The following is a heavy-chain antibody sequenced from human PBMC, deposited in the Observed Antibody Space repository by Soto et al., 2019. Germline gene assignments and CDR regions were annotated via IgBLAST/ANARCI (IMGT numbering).Heavy chain of an antibody. J-gene: IGHJ4*02. CDR1: GFTFSSYS. CDR3: ARGHCSGGSCYSGDLFDY. CDR2: ISSSSYTI. D-gene: IGHD2-15*01. Sequence: GGFLRLSCAASGFTFSSYSMNWARQAPGKGLEWVSYISSSSYTISYADSVKGRFTISRDNAKNSLYLQMNSLRDEDTAVYYCARGHCSGGSCYSGDLFDYWGQGTLVTVS. V-gene: IGHV3-48*02.